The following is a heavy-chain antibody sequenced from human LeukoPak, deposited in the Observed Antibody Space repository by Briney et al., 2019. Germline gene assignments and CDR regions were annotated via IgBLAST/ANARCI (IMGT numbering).Heavy chain of an antibody. J-gene: IGHJ4*02. CDR1: GGTFSSYA. Sequence: SVKVSCKASGGTFSSYAISWVRQAPGQGLEWMGRIIPIFGTANYARKFQGRVTITTDESTSTAYMELSSLRSEDTAVYYCATLDYYDTKNDYWGQGTLVTVSS. CDR2: IIPIFGTA. CDR3: ATLDYYDTKNDY. D-gene: IGHD3-22*01. V-gene: IGHV1-69*05.